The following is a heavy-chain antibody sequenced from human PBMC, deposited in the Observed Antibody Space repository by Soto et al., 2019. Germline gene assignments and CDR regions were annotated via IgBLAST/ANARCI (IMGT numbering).Heavy chain of an antibody. CDR1: GGTFSSYT. D-gene: IGHD3-10*01. V-gene: IGHV1-69*02. CDR3: ARGVRGIGDFY. Sequence: SVKVSCKASGGTFSSYTISWVRQAPGQGLEWMGRIIPILGIANYAQKFQGRVTITADKSTSTAYMELSSLRSEDTAVYYCARGVRGIGDFYWGQGTLVTVSS. CDR2: IIPILGIA. J-gene: IGHJ4*02.